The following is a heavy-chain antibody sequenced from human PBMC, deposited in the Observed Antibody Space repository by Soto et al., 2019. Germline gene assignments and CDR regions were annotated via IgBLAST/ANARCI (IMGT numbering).Heavy chain of an antibody. CDR3: ARRSRLYDSSGKDAFHI. D-gene: IGHD3-22*01. J-gene: IGHJ3*02. V-gene: IGHV4-39*01. Sequence: SDTLSLTCTVSGGSISSRSFYSAWLRQPTGKGLEWIGSIFYSGTTYSSPSLKSRVTISADKSETQFSVTQSSVTAADTAVYYCARRSRLYDSSGKDAFHIWGQGTMVTVSS. CDR2: IFYSGTT. CDR1: GGSISSRSFY.